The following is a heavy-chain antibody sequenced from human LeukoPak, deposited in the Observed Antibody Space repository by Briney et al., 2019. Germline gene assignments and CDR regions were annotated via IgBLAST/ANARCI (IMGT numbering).Heavy chain of an antibody. V-gene: IGHV1-8*01. CDR1: GYTFTSYD. CDR2: MNPNSGNT. D-gene: IGHD6-19*01. J-gene: IGHJ4*02. Sequence: GASVKVSCKAPGYTFTSYDINWVRQATGQGLEWMGWMNPNSGNTGYAQKFQGRVTMTRNTSISTAYMELSRLRSDDTAVYYCARGVAVAGTGLYYFDYWGQGTLVTVSS. CDR3: ARGVAVAGTGLYYFDY.